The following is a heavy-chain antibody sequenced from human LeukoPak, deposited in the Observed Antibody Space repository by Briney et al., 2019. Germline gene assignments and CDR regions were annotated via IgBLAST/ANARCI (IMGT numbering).Heavy chain of an antibody. CDR1: GGTFSSYA. Sequence: SVTVSCTASGGTFSSYAISWVRQAPGQGLEWMGGIIPIFGTANYAQKFQGRVTITADESTSTAYMELSSLRSEDTAVYYCARDYYDSSGYPSYNWFDPWGQGTLVTVSS. CDR3: ARDYYDSSGYPSYNWFDP. CDR2: IIPIFGTA. J-gene: IGHJ5*02. D-gene: IGHD3-22*01. V-gene: IGHV1-69*13.